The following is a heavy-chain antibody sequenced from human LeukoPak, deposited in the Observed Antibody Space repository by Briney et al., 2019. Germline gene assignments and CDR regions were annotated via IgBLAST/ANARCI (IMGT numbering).Heavy chain of an antibody. CDR2: INHSGST. D-gene: IGHD3-10*01. Sequence: SETLSLTCAVYGGSFSGYYWSWIRQPPGKGLEWIGEINHSGSTNYNPSLKSRDTISVDTSKNQFSLKLSSVTAADTAVYYCARGAPYYYGSGSYTRYFQHWGQGTLVTVSS. CDR3: ARGAPYYYGSGSYTRYFQH. V-gene: IGHV4-34*01. CDR1: GGSFSGYY. J-gene: IGHJ1*01.